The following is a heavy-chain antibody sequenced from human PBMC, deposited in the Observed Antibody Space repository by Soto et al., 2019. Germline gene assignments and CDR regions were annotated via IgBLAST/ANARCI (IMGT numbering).Heavy chain of an antibody. V-gene: IGHV3-7*04. CDR1: GFTFSDYW. CDR3: TRDLNHDCGP. CDR2: MNPDGSEQ. J-gene: IGHJ5*02. Sequence: EVHLVGSGGALVQPGGSLRLSCAASGFTFSDYWMTWVRQTPGKGLEGVANMNPDGSEQYYLDSVKGRFTISRDNAKNSLYLQMNNLRGEDTAVYYCTRDLNHDCGPWGQGTQVIVSS. D-gene: IGHD2-21*01.